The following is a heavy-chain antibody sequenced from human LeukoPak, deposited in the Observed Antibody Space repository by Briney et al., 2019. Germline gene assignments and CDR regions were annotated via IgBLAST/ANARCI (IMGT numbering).Heavy chain of an antibody. J-gene: IGHJ4*02. V-gene: IGHV4-30-4*07. CDR3: AREGVGGYDILTGYYPY. Sequence: PSQTLSLTCAVSGGSISSGGYSWSWIRQPPGKGLEWIGYTYYSGSTNYNPSLKSRVTISVEMSKNQFSLKLSSVTAADTAVYYCAREGVGGYDILTGYYPYWGQGTLVTVSS. CDR1: GGSISSGGYS. CDR2: TYYSGST. D-gene: IGHD3-9*01.